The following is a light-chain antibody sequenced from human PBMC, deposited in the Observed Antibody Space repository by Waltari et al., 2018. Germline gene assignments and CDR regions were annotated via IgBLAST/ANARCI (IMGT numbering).Light chain of an antibody. Sequence: QSALTQPRSVSGSPGQSVTFSCTGTRRDVGAYNYVSWYQQYPGKAPKLMIFDVSKRPSGVPDRFFGSKSGNTASLTISGLQAEDEADYYCSSYAGSYTYVFGTGTRVTVL. CDR3: SSYAGSYTYV. CDR1: RRDVGAYNY. V-gene: IGLV2-11*01. J-gene: IGLJ1*01. CDR2: DVS.